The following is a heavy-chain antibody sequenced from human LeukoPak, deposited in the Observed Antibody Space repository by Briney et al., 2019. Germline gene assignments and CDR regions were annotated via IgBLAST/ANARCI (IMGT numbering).Heavy chain of an antibody. V-gene: IGHV3-23*01. CDR3: AKVRVAAAGIFDY. CDR2: ISGSGGST. D-gene: IGHD6-13*01. J-gene: IGHJ4*02. Sequence: GGSLRLSCAASGLTFSSYAMSWVRQAPGKGLECVSGISGSGGSTYYADSVKGRFTISRDNSKNTLYVQMNSLRAEDTAVYYCAKVRVAAAGIFDYWGQGTLVTVSS. CDR1: GLTFSSYA.